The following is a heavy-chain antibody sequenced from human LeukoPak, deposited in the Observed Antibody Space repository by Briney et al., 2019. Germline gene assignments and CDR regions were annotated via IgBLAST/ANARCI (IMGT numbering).Heavy chain of an antibody. CDR2: IYYSGST. J-gene: IGHJ3*02. D-gene: IGHD2-2*01. Sequence: SETLSLTCTVSGGSISSYYWSWIRQPTGNGLEWIGYIYYSGSTNYNPSLKSRVTISVDTSKNQFSLKLSSVTAADTAVYYCARGYCSSTSCYDAFDIWGQGTMVTVSS. V-gene: IGHV4-59*01. CDR1: GGSISSYY. CDR3: ARGYCSSTSCYDAFDI.